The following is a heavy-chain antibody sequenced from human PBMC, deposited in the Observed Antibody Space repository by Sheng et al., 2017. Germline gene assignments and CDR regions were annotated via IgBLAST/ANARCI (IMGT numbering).Heavy chain of an antibody. CDR2: IYTSGST. D-gene: IGHD6-13*01. CDR1: GGSISSGSYY. Sequence: QVQLQESGPGLVKPSQTLSLTCTVSGGSISSGSYYWSWIRQPAGKGLEWIGRIYTSGSTNYNPSLKSRVTISVDTSKNQFSLKLSSVTAADTAVYYCATYSPSSHAFDIWGQGTMVTVSS. V-gene: IGHV4-61*02. CDR3: ATYSPSSHAFDI. J-gene: IGHJ3*02.